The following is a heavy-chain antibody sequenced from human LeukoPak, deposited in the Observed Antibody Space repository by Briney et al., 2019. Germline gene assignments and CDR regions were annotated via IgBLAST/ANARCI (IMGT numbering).Heavy chain of an antibody. D-gene: IGHD3-9*01. CDR2: IYYSGST. CDR1: GGSISSGDYY. J-gene: IGHJ4*02. V-gene: IGHV4-30-4*01. CDR3: ARDMGLRYFDWYPHFDY. Sequence: SQTLSLTCTVSGGSISSGDYYWSWIRQPPGKGLEWIGYIYYSGSTYYNPSLKSRVTISVDTSKNQFSLKLSSVTAADTAVYYCARDMGLRYFDWYPHFDYWGQGTLVTVSS.